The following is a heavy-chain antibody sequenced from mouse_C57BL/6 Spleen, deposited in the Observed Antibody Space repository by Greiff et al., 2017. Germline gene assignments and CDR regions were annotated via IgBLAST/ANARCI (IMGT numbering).Heavy chain of an antibody. V-gene: IGHV14-2*01. Sequence: EVQLQQSGAELVKPGASVKLSCAASGFNIKDYYMHWVRQRTEQGLEWIGRIDPEDGETKYAPKFQGKATITAATSSNTAYLQLSSLTSDDTAVYYGAKSYEGGYYGDAMDYWGQGTSVTVSS. J-gene: IGHJ4*01. D-gene: IGHD1-2*01. CDR1: GFNIKDYY. CDR3: AKSYEGGYYGDAMDY. CDR2: IDPEDGET.